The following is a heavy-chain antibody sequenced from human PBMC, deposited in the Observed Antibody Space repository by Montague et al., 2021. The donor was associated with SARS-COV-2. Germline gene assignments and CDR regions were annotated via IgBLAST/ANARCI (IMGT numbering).Heavy chain of an antibody. CDR2: IYYSGST. CDR1: GGSISSSSYY. Sequence: SETLSLTCTVSGGSISSSSYYWGWIRQPPGKGLEWIGSIYYSGSTYYNPSLKSRVTISVDTSKNQFSLKLSSVTAADTAVYYCARLVETYYYYYGMDVWDQGTTVTVSS. CDR3: ARLVETYYYYYGMDV. J-gene: IGHJ6*02. D-gene: IGHD4-23*01. V-gene: IGHV4-39*01.